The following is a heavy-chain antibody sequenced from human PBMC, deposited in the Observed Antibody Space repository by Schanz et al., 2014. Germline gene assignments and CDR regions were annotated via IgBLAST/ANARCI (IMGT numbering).Heavy chain of an antibody. Sequence: VQLVESGGGVVQPGGSLRLSCAVSGFTVNTNYMSWVRQAPGKGLEWISSMYINSGSTQYADSVKGRFTISRDNSKNTLYLQMNSLRAEDTAVYYCAKDLAVAGDYWGQGTLVTVSS. CDR3: AKDLAVAGDY. D-gene: IGHD6-19*01. CDR2: MYINSGST. CDR1: GFTVNTNY. J-gene: IGHJ4*02. V-gene: IGHV3-66*03.